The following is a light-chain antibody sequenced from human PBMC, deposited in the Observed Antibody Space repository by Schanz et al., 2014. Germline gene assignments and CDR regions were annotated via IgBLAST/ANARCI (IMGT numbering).Light chain of an antibody. CDR2: VAS. Sequence: DIQMTQSPSSLSASVGDRVTITCRASQAISNYLAWYQQKPGKVPKLLIYVASTLQSGVPSRFSGGGSGTDFTLTISSLQPEDVATYYCQQVNSYPRGFGPGTKVDIK. J-gene: IGKJ3*01. V-gene: IGKV1-27*01. CDR3: QQVNSYPRG. CDR1: QAISNY.